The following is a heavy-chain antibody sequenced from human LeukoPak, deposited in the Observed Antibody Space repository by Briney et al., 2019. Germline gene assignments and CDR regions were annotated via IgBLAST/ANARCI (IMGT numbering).Heavy chain of an antibody. CDR2: ISNRGTYI. D-gene: IGHD6-13*01. Sequence: GGPLRLSCAASGFTFSTNSMNWVRQAPGKGLEWVSSISNRGTYIYYADSVKGRFTISRDNAKNSLYLQMNSLRGEDTAVYYCARGPLATAGTMGLDYWGQGTLVTVSS. CDR3: ARGPLATAGTMGLDY. J-gene: IGHJ4*02. CDR1: GFTFSTNS. V-gene: IGHV3-21*01.